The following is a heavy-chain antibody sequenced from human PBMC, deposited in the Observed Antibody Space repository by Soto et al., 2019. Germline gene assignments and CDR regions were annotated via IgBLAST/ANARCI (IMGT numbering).Heavy chain of an antibody. CDR1: GYGFTDHY. D-gene: IGHD3-10*01. Sequence: ASVKFSCKASGYGFTDHYIHWVRQAPGQGLEWMGIISPDGGSTRYSQKFQARITITRDTSTSTVYMELSSLRSEDTAVYYCARAPRGGVIIVITSAQIDYWGQGTLVTVSS. J-gene: IGHJ4*02. CDR2: ISPDGGST. V-gene: IGHV1-46*01. CDR3: ARAPRGGVIIVITSAQIDY.